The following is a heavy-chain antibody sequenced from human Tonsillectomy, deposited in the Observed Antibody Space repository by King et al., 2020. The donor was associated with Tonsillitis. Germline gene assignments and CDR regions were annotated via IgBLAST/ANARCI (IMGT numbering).Heavy chain of an antibody. J-gene: IGHJ4*02. CDR2: IYHSGST. Sequence: QLQESGPGLVKPSGTLSLTCAVSGGSISSSNWCSWVRQPPGKGLEWIGEIYHSGSTSYNPSVRSPVTISIDKSNNQFSLKLSSVTAADTAVYYCASVLEYYFYYWGQGTLCTVSS. V-gene: IGHV4-4*02. CDR1: GGSISSSNW. CDR3: ASVLEYYFYY.